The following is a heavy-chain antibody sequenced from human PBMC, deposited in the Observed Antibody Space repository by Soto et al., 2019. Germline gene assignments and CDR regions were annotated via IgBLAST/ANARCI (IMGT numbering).Heavy chain of an antibody. CDR3: AKSGPTNYFDF. Sequence: LRLSCAASGFTFSTFAMNWVRQAPGKGLEWVSGITGGSGFTFYADSVKGRFTISRDDSENTLFLQMSSLRAEDTAKYYCAKSGPTNYFDFWGQGTLVTVSS. CDR1: GFTFSTFA. J-gene: IGHJ4*02. CDR2: ITGGSGFT. V-gene: IGHV3-23*01. D-gene: IGHD1-26*01.